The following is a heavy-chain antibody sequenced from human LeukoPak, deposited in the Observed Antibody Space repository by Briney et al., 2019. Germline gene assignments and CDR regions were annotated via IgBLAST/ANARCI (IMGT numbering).Heavy chain of an antibody. CDR3: TRSTVAGYFDY. CDR1: GLTFSGSA. Sequence: GGSLTLSCAASGLTFSGSAMPWLRQASGKGLEWVGRIRSKANSYATPYAASVKGRFTISRDHSKNTAYLQMNSLKTEDTAVYYCTRSTVAGYFDYWGQGTLVTVSS. V-gene: IGHV3-73*01. CDR2: IRSKANSYAT. D-gene: IGHD4-23*01. J-gene: IGHJ4*02.